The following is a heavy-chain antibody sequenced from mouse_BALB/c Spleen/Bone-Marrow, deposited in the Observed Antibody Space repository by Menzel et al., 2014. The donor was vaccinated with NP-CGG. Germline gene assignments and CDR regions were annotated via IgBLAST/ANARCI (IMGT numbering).Heavy chain of an antibody. J-gene: IGHJ4*01. V-gene: IGHV1-54*03. CDR2: INPGSGGT. Sequence: QVQLQQPGAELVRPGTSVKVSCKASGYAFTNYLIEWVKQRPGQGLEWIGVINPGSGGTNYNEKFKGKATLTADKSSSTAYMQLSSLTSDDSAFYFCARRDDAMDYWGQGTSVTVSS. CDR3: ARRDDAMDY. CDR1: GYAFTNYL. D-gene: IGHD3-3*01.